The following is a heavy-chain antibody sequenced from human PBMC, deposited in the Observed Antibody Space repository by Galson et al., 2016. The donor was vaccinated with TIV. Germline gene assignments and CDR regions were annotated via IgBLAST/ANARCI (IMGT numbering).Heavy chain of an antibody. J-gene: IGHJ3*01. CDR3: ARMSLLGALDV. CDR2: IFPNDSDI. V-gene: IGHV5-51*03. D-gene: IGHD3-16*01. Sequence: QSGAEVKKPGESLKISCKDSGYNFRSYWIAWVRQMPGKGFEWLGIIFPNDSDIRYSPYFRGLATMSADKSTSTAYLQCSSLKASDTAMYYCARMSLLGALDVWGQGTMVIVSS. CDR1: GYNFRSYW.